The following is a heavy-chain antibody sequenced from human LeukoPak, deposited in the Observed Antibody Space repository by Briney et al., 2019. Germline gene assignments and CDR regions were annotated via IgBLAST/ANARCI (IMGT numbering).Heavy chain of an antibody. V-gene: IGHV3-33*01. CDR3: ARAPTVVAAFDY. D-gene: IGHD2-15*01. Sequence: GGSLRLSCAASGFTFSSYGMHWVRQAPGKGLEWVAVIWYDGSNKYYADSVKGRFTISRDSSKNTLYLQMNSLRAEDTAAYYCARAPTVVAAFDYWGQGTLVTVSS. J-gene: IGHJ4*02. CDR2: IWYDGSNK. CDR1: GFTFSSYG.